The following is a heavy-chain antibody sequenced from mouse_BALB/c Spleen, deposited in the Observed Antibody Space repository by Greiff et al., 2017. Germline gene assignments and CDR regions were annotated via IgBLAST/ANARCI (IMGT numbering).Heavy chain of an antibody. J-gene: IGHJ3*01. CDR3: ARGLYGSSYEAY. V-gene: IGHV2-9*02. D-gene: IGHD1-1*01. Sequence: VKVVESGPGLVAPSQSLSITCTVSGFSLTSYGVHWVRQPPGKGLEWLGVIWAGGSTNYNSALMSRLSISKDNSKSQVFLKMNSLQTDDTAMYYCARGLYGSSYEAYWGQGTLVTVSA. CDR1: GFSLTSYG. CDR2: IWAGGST.